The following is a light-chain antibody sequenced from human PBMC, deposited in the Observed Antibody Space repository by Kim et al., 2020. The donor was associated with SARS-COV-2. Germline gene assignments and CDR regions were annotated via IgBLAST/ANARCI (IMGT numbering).Light chain of an antibody. J-gene: IGLJ3*02. CDR1: SPNIGADYD. CDR2: GNN. Sequence: KVPIACCGTSPNIGADYDVHWYQQFPGKAPKVLIYGNNNRPSGVPDRFSGSKSGTSASLAITGLQPEDEADYHCQSYDSSLSGSVFGGGTRLTVL. V-gene: IGLV1-40*01. CDR3: QSYDSSLSGSV.